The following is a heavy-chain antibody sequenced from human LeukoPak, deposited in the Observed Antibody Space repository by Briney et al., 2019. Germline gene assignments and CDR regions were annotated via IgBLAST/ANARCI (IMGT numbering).Heavy chain of an antibody. J-gene: IGHJ5*02. CDR3: TTDIYP. V-gene: IGHV3-15*01. CDR1: EFTFSNAW. CDR2: IKTKTDGETT. Sequence: PGGSLRLSCAASEFTFSNAWTTWVRQAPGKGLEWVGRIKTKTDGETTDYAAPVKGRFAISRDDSKNTLYLQMNSLKTEDTAVYYCTTDIYPWGQGTLVTVSS.